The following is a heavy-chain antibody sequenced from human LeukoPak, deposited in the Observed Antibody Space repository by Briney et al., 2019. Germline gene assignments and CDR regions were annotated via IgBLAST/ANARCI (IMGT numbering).Heavy chain of an antibody. CDR1: GGSFSGYY. V-gene: IGHV4-34*01. CDR2: INHSGST. Sequence: SETLSLTCAVYGGSFSGYYWSWIRQPPGKGLEWIGEINHSGSTNYNPSLKSRVTISVDTSKNQFSLKLSSVTAADTAVYYCARGRRITMVRGVRFDPWGQGTLFTVSS. D-gene: IGHD3-10*01. J-gene: IGHJ5*02. CDR3: ARGRRITMVRGVRFDP.